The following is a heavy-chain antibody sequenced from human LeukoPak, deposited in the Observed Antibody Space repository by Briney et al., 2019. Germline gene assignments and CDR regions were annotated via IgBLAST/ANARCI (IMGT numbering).Heavy chain of an antibody. J-gene: IGHJ4*02. CDR2: ISASRGST. CDR1: GYTFTSYG. CDR3: ARDRSGGSYFRL. V-gene: IGHV1-18*01. D-gene: IGHD3-10*01. Sequence: ASVKVSCKASGYTFTSYGISWVRQAPGQRLEWMGWISASRGSTNYAQKFQGRVTMTTETSTTTAYMDLRSLESDDTAVYYCARDRSGGSYFRLWGQGTLVTVSS.